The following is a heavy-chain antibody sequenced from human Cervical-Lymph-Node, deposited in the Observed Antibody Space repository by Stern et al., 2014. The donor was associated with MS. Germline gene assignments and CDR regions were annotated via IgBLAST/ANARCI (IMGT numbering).Heavy chain of an antibody. CDR3: ASAYSSSPYSFDY. Sequence: VQLLESGGGVVQPGRSLRLSCAASGFSFSRYAMHWVRQAPDKGLEWVALIWYDGSNPYYADSVTGRFTISRDNFKNTLYLQMNSLRAEDTAVYYCASAYSSSPYSFDYWGQGPRVTVSA. V-gene: IGHV3-33*01. CDR2: IWYDGSNP. D-gene: IGHD6-13*01. J-gene: IGHJ4*02. CDR1: GFSFSRYA.